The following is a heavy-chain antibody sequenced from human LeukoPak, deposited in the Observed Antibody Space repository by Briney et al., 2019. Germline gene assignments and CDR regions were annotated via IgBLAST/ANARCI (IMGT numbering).Heavy chain of an antibody. Sequence: PSETLSLTCTVSGGSISSGSYYWGWIRQPPGKGLEWIASMYYSGTTFYSPSLKSRVTISVDTSKNQLSLKLGSVTAADTAVYYCARQLYEYMRYYFDHWGQGTLVTVSS. D-gene: IGHD2-2*02. J-gene: IGHJ4*02. CDR3: ARQLYEYMRYYFDH. V-gene: IGHV4-39*01. CDR1: GGSISSGSYY. CDR2: MYYSGTT.